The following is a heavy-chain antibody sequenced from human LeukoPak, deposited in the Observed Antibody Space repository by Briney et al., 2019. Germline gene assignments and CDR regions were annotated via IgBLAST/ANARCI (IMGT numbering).Heavy chain of an antibody. J-gene: IGHJ3*02. D-gene: IGHD3-22*01. V-gene: IGHV4-61*02. CDR3: ARVYYDSSGDSAFDI. CDR2: IYTSGST. Sequence: SQTLSLTCTVSGGSISSGSYYWRWIRQPAGKGLEWIGRIYTSGSTNYNPSLKSRVTISVDTSKNQFSLKLSSVTAADTAVYYCARVYYDSSGDSAFDIWGQGTMVTVSS. CDR1: GGSISSGSYY.